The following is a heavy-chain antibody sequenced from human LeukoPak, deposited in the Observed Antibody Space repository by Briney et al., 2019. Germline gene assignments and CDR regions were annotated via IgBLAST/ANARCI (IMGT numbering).Heavy chain of an antibody. V-gene: IGHV3-30-3*01. CDR3: ARGVGYTLVS. CDR2: VSFDGSNE. J-gene: IGHJ5*02. Sequence: PGGSLRLSRADSGLTFRTSAMHWVRQAPGKGLEWVAVVSFDGSNENYADSVRGRFIISRDNSKNTLYLQMSGLRREDTAMYYCARGVGYTLVSWGQGTLVTVSS. CDR1: GLTFRTSA. D-gene: IGHD5-24*01.